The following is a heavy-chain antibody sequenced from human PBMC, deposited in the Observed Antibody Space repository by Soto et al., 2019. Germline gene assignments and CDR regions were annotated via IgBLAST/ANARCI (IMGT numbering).Heavy chain of an antibody. CDR1: GGSISSYY. J-gene: IGHJ4*02. D-gene: IGHD3-16*01. Sequence: SETLSLTCTVSGGSISSYYWSWIRQPPGKGLEWIGYIYYSGSTNYNPSLKNRVTISVDTSKNQFSLKLSSVTAADTAVYYCARKFGLDYWGQGTLVTVS. V-gene: IGHV4-59*01. CDR3: ARKFGLDY. CDR2: IYYSGST.